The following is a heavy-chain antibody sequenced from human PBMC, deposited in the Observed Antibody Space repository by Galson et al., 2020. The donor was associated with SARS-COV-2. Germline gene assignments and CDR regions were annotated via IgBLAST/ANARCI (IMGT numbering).Heavy chain of an antibody. J-gene: IGHJ2*01. CDR1: GFTFSSCA. Sequence: GESLKISCAASGFTFSSCAMHWVRQAPGKGLEWVAVISYDGSNKYYADSVKGRFTISRDNSKNTLYLQMNSLRAEDTAVYYCARGNDGNYWYFDLWGRGTLVTVSS. CDR3: ARGNDGNYWYFDL. V-gene: IGHV3-30-3*01. CDR2: ISYDGSNK. D-gene: IGHD1-26*01.